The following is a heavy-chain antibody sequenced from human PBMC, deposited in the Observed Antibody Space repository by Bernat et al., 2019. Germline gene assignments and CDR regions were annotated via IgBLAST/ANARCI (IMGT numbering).Heavy chain of an antibody. Sequence: EVQLVESGGGLVKPGGSLRLSCAASGFTFSDYNMSWVRQAPGKGLEWVSSISSSSSHKYYADSVKGRFTISRDNAKNSLYLQMNSLRAEDTAVYHCAREVAKDIVVVVGATGLDYWGQGTLVTVSS. D-gene: IGHD2-15*01. J-gene: IGHJ4*02. CDR3: AREVAKDIVVVVGATGLDY. CDR1: GFTFSDYN. CDR2: ISSSSSHK. V-gene: IGHV3-21*01.